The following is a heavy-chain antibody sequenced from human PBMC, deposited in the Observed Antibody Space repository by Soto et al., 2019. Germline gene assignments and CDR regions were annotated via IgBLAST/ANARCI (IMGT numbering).Heavy chain of an antibody. CDR1: GGSISSGGYY. V-gene: IGHV4-31*03. J-gene: IGHJ6*03. CDR2: IYYSGST. D-gene: IGHD2-2*01. CDR3: ARQSDIVVVPAAIARYYMDV. Sequence: SETLSLTCTVSGGSISSGGYYGSWIRQHPGKGLEWIGYIYYSGSTYYNPSLKSRVTISVDTSKNQFSLKLSSVTAADTAVYYCARQSDIVVVPAAIARYYMDVWGKGTTVTVSS.